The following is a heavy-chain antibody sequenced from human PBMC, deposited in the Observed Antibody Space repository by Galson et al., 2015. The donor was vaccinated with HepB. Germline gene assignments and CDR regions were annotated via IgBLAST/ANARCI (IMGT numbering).Heavy chain of an antibody. CDR1: GITFSSYA. CDR2: ISGSGGST. Sequence: SLRLSCAASGITFSSYAMSWVRQAPGKGLEWVSAISGSGGSTYYADSVKDRFTISRDNSKNTLYLQMNSLRAEDTAVYYCAKSSYGSYYYYGMDVWGQGTTVTVSS. V-gene: IGHV3-23*01. D-gene: IGHD4-17*01. J-gene: IGHJ6*02. CDR3: AKSSYGSYYYYGMDV.